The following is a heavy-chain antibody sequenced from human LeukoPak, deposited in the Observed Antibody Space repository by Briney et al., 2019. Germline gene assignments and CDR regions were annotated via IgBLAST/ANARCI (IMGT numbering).Heavy chain of an antibody. CDR2: ISRSGGET. CDR1: GFTFSNVW. V-gene: IGHV3-23*01. D-gene: IGHD4-17*01. CDR3: ARETTVTFPDAFDI. Sequence: GGSLRLSCAASGFTFSNVWMSWVRQAPGKGLEWVSAISRSGGETYYADSVKGRFTISRDDSKNTLYLQMNTLRAEDAAVYHCARETTVTFPDAFDIWGQGTMVTVSS. J-gene: IGHJ3*02.